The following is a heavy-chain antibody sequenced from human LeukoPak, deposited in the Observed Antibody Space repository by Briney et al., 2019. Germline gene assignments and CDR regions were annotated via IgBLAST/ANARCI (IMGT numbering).Heavy chain of an antibody. CDR1: GFTFSSYG. D-gene: IGHD3-10*01. J-gene: IGHJ5*02. CDR2: IWYDGSNK. V-gene: IGHV3-33*01. Sequence: GGSLRLSCAASGFTFSSYGMHWVRQAPGKGLEWVAVIWYDGSNKYYADSVKGRFTISRDNSKNTLYLQMNSLRAEDTAVYYCARDSGGSGSYYNWFDPWGQGTLVTVSS. CDR3: ARDSGGSGSYYNWFDP.